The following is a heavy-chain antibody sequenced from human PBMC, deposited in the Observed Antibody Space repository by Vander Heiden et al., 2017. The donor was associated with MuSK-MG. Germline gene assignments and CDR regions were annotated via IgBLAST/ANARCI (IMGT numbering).Heavy chain of an antibody. D-gene: IGHD5-12*01. CDR3: VRRGRDGYNVIDY. CDR2: ITSSTSYI. J-gene: IGHJ4*02. CDR1: GFIFGTYK. V-gene: IGHV3-21*01. Sequence: EVKLVESGGGLVRPGGSVRLPGAASGFIFGTYKMNGVGQAPGKGLEWFSSITSSTSYIYYAAAVKGRFTISRDNAKNSLYLQMNSMRAEDTAVYYCVRRGRDGYNVIDYWGQGTLVTVSS.